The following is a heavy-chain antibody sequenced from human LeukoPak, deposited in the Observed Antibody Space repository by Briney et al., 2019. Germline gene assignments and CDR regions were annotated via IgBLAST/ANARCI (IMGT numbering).Heavy chain of an antibody. CDR1: GFTFSSYA. Sequence: TGGSLRLSCAASGFTFSSYAMSWVRQAPGKGLEWVSAVSGNGISTYYADSVKGRFTISRDNSKNALHLQMNSLRVEDTAVYYCAAIYCSSSSCYAFDYWGQGTLVTVSS. D-gene: IGHD2-2*01. J-gene: IGHJ4*02. CDR2: VSGNGIST. CDR3: AAIYCSSSSCYAFDY. V-gene: IGHV3-23*01.